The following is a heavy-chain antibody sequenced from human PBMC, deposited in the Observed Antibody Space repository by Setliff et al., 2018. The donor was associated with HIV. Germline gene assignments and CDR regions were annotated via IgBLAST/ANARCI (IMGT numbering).Heavy chain of an antibody. CDR3: ARGKTWLRFLDY. Sequence: GASVKVSCKAFGYTFSTNAIHWVRQAPGQRLEWMGYINAGDDNTRYAQKLQGRVTMTTDTSTSTAYMELRSLKSDDTAVYYCARGKTWLRFLDYWGQGTLVTVSS. D-gene: IGHD5-12*01. CDR1: GYTFSTNA. CDR2: INAGDDNT. V-gene: IGHV1-3*01. J-gene: IGHJ4*02.